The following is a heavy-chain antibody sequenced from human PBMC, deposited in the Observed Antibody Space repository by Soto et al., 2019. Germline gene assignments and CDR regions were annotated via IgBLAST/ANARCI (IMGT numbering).Heavy chain of an antibody. J-gene: IGHJ4*02. Sequence: GESLKISCKGSGYSFTSYWIGWVRQMPGKGLEWMGIIYPGDSDTRYSPSFQGQVTISADKSISTAYLQWSSLKASDTAMYYCARSIVVVPAAPGVLDYWGQGTLVTVSS. CDR1: GYSFTSYW. CDR2: IYPGDSDT. V-gene: IGHV5-51*01. D-gene: IGHD2-2*01. CDR3: ARSIVVVPAAPGVLDY.